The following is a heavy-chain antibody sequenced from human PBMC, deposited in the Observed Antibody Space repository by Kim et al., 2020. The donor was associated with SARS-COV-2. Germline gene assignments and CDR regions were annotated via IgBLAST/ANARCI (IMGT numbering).Heavy chain of an antibody. J-gene: IGHJ4*02. CDR2: IRSKAYGGTT. CDR1: GFTFGDYA. D-gene: IGHD6-19*01. Sequence: GGSLRLSCTASGFTFGDYAMNWFRQAPKKGLEWVGFIRSKAYGGTTEYAASVKGRFTISRDDSKSIAYLQMNSLKTEDTAVYYCTTYAHSSGRDWGQGTLVTVSS. V-gene: IGHV3-49*03. CDR3: TTYAHSSGRD.